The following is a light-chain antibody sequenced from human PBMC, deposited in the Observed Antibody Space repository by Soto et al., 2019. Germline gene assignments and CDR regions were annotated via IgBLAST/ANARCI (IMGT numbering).Light chain of an antibody. Sequence: QSALTQPASVSGSPGQSITISCTGTSSDVGGYNYVSWYQQHPGIAPKLLIYGVTNRPSGVSTRFSGSKSGNTASLTISGIQAEDEADYHCSSYTSASSLLYLFGTGTKPTVL. CDR1: SSDVGGYNY. CDR3: SSYTSASSLLYL. J-gene: IGLJ1*01. V-gene: IGLV2-14*01. CDR2: GVT.